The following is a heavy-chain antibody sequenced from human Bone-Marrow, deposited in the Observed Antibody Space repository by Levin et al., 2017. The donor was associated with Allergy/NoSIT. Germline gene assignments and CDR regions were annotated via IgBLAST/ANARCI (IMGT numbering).Heavy chain of an antibody. CDR1: GFTFSSSS. Sequence: LSLTCAASGFTFSSSSMNWVRQAPGKGLEWVSSISSSSSYIYYADSVKGRFTISRDNAKNSLYLQMNSLRAEDTAVYYCAGLEGPTFPLMVQGVRNAFDIWGQGTMVTVSS. CDR2: ISSSSSYI. D-gene: IGHD3-10*01. V-gene: IGHV3-21*01. J-gene: IGHJ3*02. CDR3: AGLEGPTFPLMVQGVRNAFDI.